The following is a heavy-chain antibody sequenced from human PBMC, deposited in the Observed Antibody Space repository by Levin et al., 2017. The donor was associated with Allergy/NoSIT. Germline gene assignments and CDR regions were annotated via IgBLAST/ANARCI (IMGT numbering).Heavy chain of an antibody. CDR2: IYSGGTT. CDR3: ARDGDDYGSGHYGWFGP. D-gene: IGHD3-10*01. V-gene: IGHV3-53*01. J-gene: IGHJ5*02. Sequence: GGSLRLSCAASEFTVSNNFMSWVRQAPGKGLEWVSVIYSGGTTHYAESVKGRFTVSRDNSKNTLYLQMNSLREEDTAVYYCARDGDDYGSGHYGWFGPWGQGTLVTVSS. CDR1: EFTVSNNF.